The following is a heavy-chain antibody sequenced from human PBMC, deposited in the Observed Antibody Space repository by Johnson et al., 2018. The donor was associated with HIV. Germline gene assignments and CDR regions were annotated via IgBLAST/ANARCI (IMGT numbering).Heavy chain of an antibody. CDR1: GFTFSSYG. J-gene: IGHJ3*02. D-gene: IGHD3-3*01. V-gene: IGHV3-30*19. Sequence: QVQLVESGGGVVQPGGSLRLSCAASGFTFSSYGMHWVRQAPGKGLEWVAVISYDGSNKYFADSVKGRFTISRDNSKNTVYLQMNSLRPYDTAMYYCARGPILEWLSGDGFDMWGQGTMVTV. CDR3: ARGPILEWLSGDGFDM. CDR2: ISYDGSNK.